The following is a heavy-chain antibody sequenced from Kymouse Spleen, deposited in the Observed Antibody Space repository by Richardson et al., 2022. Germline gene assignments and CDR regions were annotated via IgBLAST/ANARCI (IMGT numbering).Heavy chain of an antibody. CDR3: ASELLWFGELLYYYYYGMDV. Sequence: QLQLQESGPGLVKPSETLSLTCTVSGGSISSSSYYWGWIRQPPGKGLEWIGSIYYSGSTYYNPSLKSRVTISVDTSKNQFSLKLSSVTAADTAVYYCASELLWFGELLYYYYYGMDVWGQGTTVTVSS. CDR1: GGSISSSSYY. CDR2: IYYSGST. J-gene: IGHJ6*02. V-gene: IGHV4-39*01. D-gene: IGHD3-10*01.